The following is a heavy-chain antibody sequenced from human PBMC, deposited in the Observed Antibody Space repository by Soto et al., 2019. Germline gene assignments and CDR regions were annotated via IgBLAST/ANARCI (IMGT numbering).Heavy chain of an antibody. J-gene: IGHJ4*02. Sequence: GGSLRLSCAASGFSFSRYAMSWVRQAPGKGLEWVSVISGSGGSKYYTDSVKGRFTTSRDSSKNTVYLQMNSLRAEDTAVYYCAKGADHFDSSDYYLFDYWGQGTLVTVSS. V-gene: IGHV3-23*01. CDR1: GFSFSRYA. CDR2: ISGSGGSK. D-gene: IGHD3-22*01. CDR3: AKGADHFDSSDYYLFDY.